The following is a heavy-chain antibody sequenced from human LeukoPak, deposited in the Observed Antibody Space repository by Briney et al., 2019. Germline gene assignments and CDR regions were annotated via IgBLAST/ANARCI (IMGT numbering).Heavy chain of an antibody. CDR2: IYHSGST. J-gene: IGHJ4*02. Sequence: SETLSLTCIVSGGSISSYYWSWIRQPPGKGLEWIGYIYHSGSTFYNPSLKSRVTISVDTSKNQFSLKLSSVTAADTAVYYCATSNRSGSRGPDYFDCWGQGTLVAVSS. CDR1: GGSISSYY. V-gene: IGHV4-59*12. D-gene: IGHD3-10*01. CDR3: ATSNRSGSRGPDYFDC.